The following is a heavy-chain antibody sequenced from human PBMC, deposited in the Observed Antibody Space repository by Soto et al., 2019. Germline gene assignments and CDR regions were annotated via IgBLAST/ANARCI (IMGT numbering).Heavy chain of an antibody. CDR2: IYYSGST. D-gene: IGHD2-2*01. CDR1: GGSISSYY. J-gene: IGHJ4*02. Sequence: SETLSLTCTVSGGSISSYYWSWIRQPPGKGLEWIGYIYYSGSTNYNPSLKSRVTISVDTSKNQFSLKLSSVTAADTAVYYCARVHSLYQLLYYFDYWGQGTLVTVSS. CDR3: ARVHSLYQLLYYFDY. V-gene: IGHV4-59*01.